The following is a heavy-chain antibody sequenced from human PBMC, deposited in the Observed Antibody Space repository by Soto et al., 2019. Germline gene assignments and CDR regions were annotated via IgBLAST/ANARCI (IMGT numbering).Heavy chain of an antibody. J-gene: IGHJ6*02. V-gene: IGHV1-3*01. CDR3: ASGYCSSTSWSAYGRDV. CDR2: INAGNGNT. CDR1: GYTFTNYA. D-gene: IGHD2-2*01. Sequence: ASVKVSCKASGYTFTNYAIHWVRQAPGQGLEWMGWINAGNGNTKYSQKFQGRVTITRDTSATTAYMELSSLRSEETAVYYCASGYCSSTSWSAYGRDVWGQETTVTVS.